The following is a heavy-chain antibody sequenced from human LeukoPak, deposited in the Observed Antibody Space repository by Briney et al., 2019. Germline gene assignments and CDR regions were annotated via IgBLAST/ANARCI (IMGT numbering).Heavy chain of an antibody. CDR2: IYYSGST. Sequence: SETLSLTCTVSGGSISSGDYYWSWIRQPRGKGLEWIGYIYYSGSTYYNPSLKSRVTISIDTSKNQFSLKVSSVTAADTALYYCARRGGAAAGTAFDSWGQGTLVTVSS. D-gene: IGHD6-13*01. J-gene: IGHJ4*02. CDR1: GGSISSGDYY. V-gene: IGHV4-30-4*01. CDR3: ARRGGAAAGTAFDS.